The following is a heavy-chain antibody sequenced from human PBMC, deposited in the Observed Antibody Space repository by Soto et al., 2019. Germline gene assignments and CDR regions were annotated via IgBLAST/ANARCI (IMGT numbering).Heavy chain of an antibody. V-gene: IGHV3-15*01. CDR1: GITFTNAW. Sequence: GGSLRLSCAASGITFTNAWMSWVRQAPGKGLEWVGRIKSKTDGGTTDYAAPVKGRFTISRDDSKNMLFLQMNSLKSEDTAVYYCTTDPGDWPDYWGQGTLVTVSS. D-gene: IGHD7-27*01. CDR2: IKSKTDGGTT. J-gene: IGHJ4*02. CDR3: TTDPGDWPDY.